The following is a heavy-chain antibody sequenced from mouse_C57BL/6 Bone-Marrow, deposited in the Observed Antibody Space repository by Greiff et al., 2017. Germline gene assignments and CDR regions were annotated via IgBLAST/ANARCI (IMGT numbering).Heavy chain of an antibody. J-gene: IGHJ4*01. V-gene: IGHV1-22*01. D-gene: IGHD2-1*01. CDR1: GYTFTDYN. Sequence: EVKLQQSGPELVKPGASVKMSCKASGYTFTDYNMHWVKQSHGKSLEWIGYINPKNGGTSSNQKFKGKATLTVNTYSSTAYRELRSLTSEDSAVYYSARGIYYCNYDYAMGYWDQGTSVPVSS. CDR2: INPKNGGT. CDR3: ARGIYYCNYDYAMGY.